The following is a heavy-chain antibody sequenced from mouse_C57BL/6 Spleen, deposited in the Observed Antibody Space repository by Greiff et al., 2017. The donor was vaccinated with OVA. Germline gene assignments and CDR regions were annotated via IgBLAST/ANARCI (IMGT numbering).Heavy chain of an antibody. V-gene: IGHV1-81*01. Sequence: QVQLQQSGAELARPGASVKLSCKASGYTFTSYGISWVKQRTGQGLEWIGEIYPRSGNTYYNEKFKGKATLTADKSSSTAYMELRSLTSEDSAVDFGAREDYDYDEEAMDYWGQGTSVTVSS. CDR2: IYPRSGNT. CDR3: AREDYDYDEEAMDY. CDR1: GYTFTSYG. D-gene: IGHD2-4*01. J-gene: IGHJ4*01.